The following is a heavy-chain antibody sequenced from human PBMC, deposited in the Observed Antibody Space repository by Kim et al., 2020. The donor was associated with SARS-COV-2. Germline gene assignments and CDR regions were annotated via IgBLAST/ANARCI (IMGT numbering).Heavy chain of an antibody. Sequence: GGSLRLSCAASGFTFSSYAMHWVRQTPGKGLEWVAVISYDGSNKYYADSVKGRFTVSRDNSKNTLYLEMNSLKPEDTARYYCVREPLTDMVTRFDYWGQGTLVTVSS. CDR1: GFTFSSYA. D-gene: IGHD5-18*01. CDR3: VREPLTDMVTRFDY. V-gene: IGHV3-30-3*01. CDR2: ISYDGSNK. J-gene: IGHJ4*02.